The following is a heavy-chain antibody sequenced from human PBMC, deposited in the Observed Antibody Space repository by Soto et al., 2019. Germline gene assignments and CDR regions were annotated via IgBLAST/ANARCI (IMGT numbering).Heavy chain of an antibody. CDR3: ARGLYSSPAYFFDS. J-gene: IGHJ4*02. CDR2: INPKSGGT. CDR1: GYTFSGHY. V-gene: IGHV1-2*02. Sequence: QVQLVQSGAEVRKPGASVKVSCNVTGYTFSGHYLHWVRQAPGKGLEWMGWINPKSGGTNYAQMFQDRVTMTADTSVSASSMELTSLRYDDTAVFYCARGLYSSPAYFFDSWGQGTLVTVSS. D-gene: IGHD6-13*01.